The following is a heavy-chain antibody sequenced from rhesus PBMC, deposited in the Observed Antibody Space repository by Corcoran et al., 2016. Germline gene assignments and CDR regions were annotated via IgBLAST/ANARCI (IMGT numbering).Heavy chain of an antibody. CDR3: ARIGGSSDY. CDR2: IFRTSRNT. V-gene: IGHV4S12*01. Sequence: QVKLQESGPGLVKPLETLSRTCAVSGGSISGGYSYWRWIRQPPGKGLEGMGGIFRTSRNTYHNPPLKSRVTISKDTSTNQCSLTLSSVTAAATAVYYCARIGGSSDYWVQGVLVTVSS. CDR1: GGSISGGYSY. D-gene: IGHD3-16*01. J-gene: IGHJ4*01.